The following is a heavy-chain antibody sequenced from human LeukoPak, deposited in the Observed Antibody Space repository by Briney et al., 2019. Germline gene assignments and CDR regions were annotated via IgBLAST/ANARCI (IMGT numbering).Heavy chain of an antibody. CDR3: ARGGQGGYCSSTSCYLLDY. CDR1: GYTFTSYA. J-gene: IGHJ4*02. Sequence: ASVKVSCKASGYTFTSYAMHWVRQAPGQRLEWMGWINAGNGNTEYSQKFQGGVTITRDTSASTAYMELSSLRSEDTAVYYCARGGQGGYCSSTSCYLLDYWGQGTLVTVSS. CDR2: INAGNGNT. V-gene: IGHV1-3*01. D-gene: IGHD2-2*01.